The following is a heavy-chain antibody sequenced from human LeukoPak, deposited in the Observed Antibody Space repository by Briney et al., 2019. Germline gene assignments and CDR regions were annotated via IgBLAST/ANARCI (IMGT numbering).Heavy chain of an antibody. V-gene: IGHV3-64*01. D-gene: IGHD2-2*01. Sequence: GSLRLSCAASGFTFSSYAMHWVRQAPGKGLEYVSAISSNGGSTYYANSVKGRFTISRDNSKNTLYLQMGSLRAEDMAVYYCARVGRNIVVVPAAHLSYYYYYYMDVWGKGTTVTISS. CDR3: ARVGRNIVVVPAAHLSYYYYYYMDV. CDR2: ISSNGGST. CDR1: GFTFSSYA. J-gene: IGHJ6*03.